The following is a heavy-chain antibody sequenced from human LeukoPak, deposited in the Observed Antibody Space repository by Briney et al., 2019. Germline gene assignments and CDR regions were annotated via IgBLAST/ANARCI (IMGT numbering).Heavy chain of an antibody. CDR2: IWYDGSYK. D-gene: IGHD1-1*01. Sequence: GGSLRLSCVASGFTFSSYGMHWVRQAPGKGLDWVAVIWYDGSYKYYADSVKGRFTISRENPKNTLYLQMDSLRAEDTAIYYCAKVVQYTASTGTGLDYWGQGTLVTVSS. CDR1: GFTFSSYG. CDR3: AKVVQYTASTGTGLDY. J-gene: IGHJ4*02. V-gene: IGHV3-33*06.